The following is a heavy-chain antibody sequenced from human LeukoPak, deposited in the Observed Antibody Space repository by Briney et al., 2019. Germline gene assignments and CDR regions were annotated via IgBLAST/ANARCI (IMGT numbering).Heavy chain of an antibody. J-gene: IGHJ6*03. CDR2: IYSGGST. CDR1: GFTVSSNY. Sequence: PGGSLRLSCAASGFTVSSNYMGWVRQAPGKGLEWVSVIYSGGSTYYADSVKGRFTISRDNSKNTLYLQMNSLRAEDTAVYYCARSYRYYMDVWGKGTTVTVSS. V-gene: IGHV3-66*02. CDR3: ARSYRYYMDV.